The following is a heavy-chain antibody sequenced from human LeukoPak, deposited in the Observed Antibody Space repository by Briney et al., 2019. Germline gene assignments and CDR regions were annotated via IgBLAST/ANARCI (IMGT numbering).Heavy chain of an antibody. V-gene: IGHV4-59*01. CDR3: ARASKYYYDSSGYYFDY. D-gene: IGHD3-22*01. Sequence: PSETLSLTCTVSGGSISSYYWSWIRQPPGKGLEWIGYIYYSGSTNYNPSLMSRVTISVDTSKNQFSLKLSSVTAADTAVYYCARASKYYYDSSGYYFDYWGQGTLVTVSS. CDR1: GGSISSYY. CDR2: IYYSGST. J-gene: IGHJ4*02.